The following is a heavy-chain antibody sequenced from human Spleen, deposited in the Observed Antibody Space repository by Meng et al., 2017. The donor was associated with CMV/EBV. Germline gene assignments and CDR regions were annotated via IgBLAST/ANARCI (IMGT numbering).Heavy chain of an antibody. J-gene: IGHJ5*02. D-gene: IGHD2-2*01. CDR3: ARDLEYCGSTTCYEDCFDP. CDR2: ISPYDGDT. V-gene: IGHV1-18*01. Sequence: FTDYGISWARQAPGQGLEWVGWISPYDGDTNYARKLQGRVTMTTDTSTTTAYMELRSLRSDDTAVYYCARDLEYCGSTTCYEDCFDPWGQGTLVTVSS. CDR1: FTDYG.